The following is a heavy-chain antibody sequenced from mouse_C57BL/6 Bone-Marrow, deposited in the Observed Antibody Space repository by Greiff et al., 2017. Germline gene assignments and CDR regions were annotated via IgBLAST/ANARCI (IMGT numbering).Heavy chain of an antibody. Sequence: DVMLVESGGGLVKPGGSLKLSCAASGFTFSSYTMSWVRQTPEKRLEWVATISGGGGNTYYPDSVKGRFTISRDNAKNTLYLQMSSLRSEDTALYYWARRGRGSFDVWGTGTTVTVSS. V-gene: IGHV5-9*01. CDR1: GFTFSSYT. CDR3: ARRGRGSFDV. CDR2: ISGGGGNT. J-gene: IGHJ1*03.